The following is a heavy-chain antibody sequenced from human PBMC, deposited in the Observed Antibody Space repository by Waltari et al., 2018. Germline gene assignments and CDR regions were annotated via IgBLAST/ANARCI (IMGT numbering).Heavy chain of an antibody. CDR3: ARSKGSSWPYFDY. D-gene: IGHD6-13*01. CDR1: GYTFTSYA. CDR2: INAGNGNT. J-gene: IGHJ4*02. Sequence: QVQLVQSGAEVKKPGASVKVSCKASGYTFTSYAMHWVRQAPGQRLEWMGWINAGNGNTKDSQEFQGRVTITRDTSASTAYMELSSLRSEDMAVYYCARSKGSSWPYFDYWGQGTLVTVSS. V-gene: IGHV1-3*03.